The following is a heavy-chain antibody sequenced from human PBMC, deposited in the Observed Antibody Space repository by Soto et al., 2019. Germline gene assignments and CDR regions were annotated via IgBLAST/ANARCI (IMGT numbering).Heavy chain of an antibody. J-gene: IGHJ4*02. CDR3: ASSYDSGSYGY. V-gene: IGHV3-7*01. CDR2: IQQDGSEK. D-gene: IGHD1-26*01. Sequence: PGGSLRLSCAASGFTFRRYWMAWVRQAPGTGLEWVASIQQDGSEKYYVDSVKGRFTISRDNAKNSLYMEMNSLRAEDTAVYYSASSYDSGSYGYWGQGILVTVSS. CDR1: GFTFRRYW.